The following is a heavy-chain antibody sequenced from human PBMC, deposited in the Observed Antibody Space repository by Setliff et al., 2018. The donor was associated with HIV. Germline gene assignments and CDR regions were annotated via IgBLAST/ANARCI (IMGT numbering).Heavy chain of an antibody. CDR1: GYNFTGYH. V-gene: IGHV1-2*02. CDR3: ASPSFWGSGARNIDAFDM. Sequence: ASVKVSCKASGYNFTGYHIHWVRQAPGQGLEWMGWDNPDNVVLKSAQKFQGRVTMTRDTSINTAYXELSSLKSDDTAVYYCASPSFWGSGARNIDAFDMWGQGT. D-gene: IGHD7-27*01. CDR2: DNPDNVVL. J-gene: IGHJ3*02.